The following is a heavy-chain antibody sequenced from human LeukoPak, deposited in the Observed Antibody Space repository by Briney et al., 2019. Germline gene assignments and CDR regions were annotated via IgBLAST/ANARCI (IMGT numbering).Heavy chain of an antibody. CDR1: GFTFSSYW. Sequence: PGGSLRLSCAASGFTFSSYWMSWVRQAPGKGLEWVANIKQDGSEKYYVDSVKGRFTISRDNAKNSLYLQMNSLRAEDTAVYYCARDQGDSNAEYYFDYWGQGTLVTVSS. V-gene: IGHV3-7*01. D-gene: IGHD3-22*01. CDR3: ARDQGDSNAEYYFDY. CDR2: IKQDGSEK. J-gene: IGHJ4*02.